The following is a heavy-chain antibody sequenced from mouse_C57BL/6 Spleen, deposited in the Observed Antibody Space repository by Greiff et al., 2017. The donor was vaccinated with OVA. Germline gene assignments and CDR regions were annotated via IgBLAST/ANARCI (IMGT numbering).Heavy chain of an antibody. Sequence: VQLQQSGPELVKPGAPVKIPCKASGYTFTDYNMDWVKQSHGKSLEWIGDINPNNGGTIYNQKFKGKATLTVDKSSSTAYMELRSLTSEDTAVYYCARWITTVGEGYFDVWGTGTTVTVSS. CDR2: INPNNGGT. V-gene: IGHV1-18*01. CDR3: ARWITTVGEGYFDV. D-gene: IGHD1-1*01. J-gene: IGHJ1*03. CDR1: GYTFTDYN.